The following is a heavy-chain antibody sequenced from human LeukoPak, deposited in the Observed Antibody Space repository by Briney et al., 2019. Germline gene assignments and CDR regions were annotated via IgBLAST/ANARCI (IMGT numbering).Heavy chain of an antibody. CDR1: GGTFSSYA. Sequence: SVKVSCNASGGTFSSYAISWVRQAPGQGLEWMGRIIPILGIANYAQKFQGRVTITADKSTSTAYMELSSLRSEDTAVYYCARRGYDILTGTYYYGMDVWGQGTTVTVSS. CDR3: ARRGYDILTGTYYYGMDV. V-gene: IGHV1-69*04. D-gene: IGHD3-9*01. J-gene: IGHJ6*02. CDR2: IIPILGIA.